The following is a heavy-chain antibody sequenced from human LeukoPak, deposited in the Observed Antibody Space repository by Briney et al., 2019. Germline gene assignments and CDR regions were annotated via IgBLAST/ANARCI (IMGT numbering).Heavy chain of an antibody. CDR3: AGAYYYESSGYFYFDY. J-gene: IGHJ4*02. CDR1: GSTVSSNY. Sequence: PGGSLRLSCAASGSTVSSNYMTWVRQAPGKGLEWVSVIYSGGSTYCADSVKGRFTISRDNSKNTMYLQVNNLRAEDTAVYYCAGAYYYESSGYFYFDYWGQGTLVTVSS. D-gene: IGHD3-22*01. CDR2: IYSGGST. V-gene: IGHV3-53*01.